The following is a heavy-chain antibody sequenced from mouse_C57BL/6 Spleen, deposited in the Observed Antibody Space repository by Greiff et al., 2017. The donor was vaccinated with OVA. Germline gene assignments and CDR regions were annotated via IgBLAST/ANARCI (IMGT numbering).Heavy chain of an antibody. CDR3: ERAARGNYFDY. J-gene: IGHJ2*01. V-gene: IGHV5-4*01. CDR1: GFTFSSYA. Sequence: EVQLVESGGGLVKPGGSLKLSCAASGFTFSSYAMSWVRQTPEKRLEWVATISDGGSYTYYPDNVKGRFTISRDNAKNNLYLQMSHLKSEDTAMYYCERAARGNYFDYGGQGTTLTVSS. CDR2: ISDGGSYT.